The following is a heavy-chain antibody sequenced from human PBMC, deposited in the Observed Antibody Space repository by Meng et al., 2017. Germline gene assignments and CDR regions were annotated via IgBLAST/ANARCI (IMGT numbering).Heavy chain of an antibody. CDR1: GFTVSSNY. Sequence: GESLKISCAASGFTVSSNYMSWVRQAPGKGLEWVSVIYSGGSTYYADSVKGRFTISRHNSKNTLYLQMNSLRAEDTAVYYCAKQEQQLVLWYYGMDVWGQGTTVTVSS. V-gene: IGHV3-53*01. CDR3: AKQEQQLVLWYYGMDV. CDR2: IYSGGST. D-gene: IGHD6-13*01. J-gene: IGHJ6*02.